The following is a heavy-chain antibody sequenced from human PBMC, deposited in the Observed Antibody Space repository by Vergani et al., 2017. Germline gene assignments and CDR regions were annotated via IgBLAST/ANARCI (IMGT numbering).Heavy chain of an antibody. J-gene: IGHJ5*02. CDR2: IYHSGST. V-gene: IGHV4-30-2*01. D-gene: IGHD6-13*01. Sequence: QLQLQESGSGLVKPSQTLSLTCAVSGGSISSGGYSWSWIRQPPGKGLEWIGYIYHSGSTYYNPSLKSRVTISVDRSKNQFSLKLSSVTAADTAVYYCDRGAAAGSVGNWFDPWGQGTLVTVSS. CDR1: GGSISSGGYS. CDR3: DRGAAAGSVGNWFDP.